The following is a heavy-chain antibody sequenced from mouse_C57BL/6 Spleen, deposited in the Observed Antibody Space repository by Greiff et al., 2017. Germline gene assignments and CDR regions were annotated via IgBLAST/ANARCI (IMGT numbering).Heavy chain of an antibody. V-gene: IGHV1-26*01. CDR2: INPNNGGT. J-gene: IGHJ2*01. CDR3: ARETGPYDYLDY. CDR1: GYTFTDYY. Sequence: VQLQQSGPELVKPGASVKISCKASGYTFTDYYMNWVKQSHGKSLEWIGDINPNNGGTSYNQKFKGKATLTVDKSSSTAYMELRSLTSEDSAVYYCARETGPYDYLDYWGQGTTLTVSS. D-gene: IGHD2-3*01.